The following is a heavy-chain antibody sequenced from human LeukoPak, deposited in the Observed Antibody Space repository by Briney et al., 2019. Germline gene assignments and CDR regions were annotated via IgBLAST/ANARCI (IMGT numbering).Heavy chain of an antibody. V-gene: IGHV4-34*01. Sequence: SETLSLTCAVYGGSFSGYYWSRIRQPPGKGLEWIGEINHSGSTNYNPSLKSRVTISVDTSKNQFSLKLSSVTAADTAVYYCASSTAYNWNYSYPYYFDYWGQGTLVTVSS. CDR1: GGSFSGYY. CDR3: ASSTAYNWNYSYPYYFDY. D-gene: IGHD1-7*01. J-gene: IGHJ4*02. CDR2: INHSGST.